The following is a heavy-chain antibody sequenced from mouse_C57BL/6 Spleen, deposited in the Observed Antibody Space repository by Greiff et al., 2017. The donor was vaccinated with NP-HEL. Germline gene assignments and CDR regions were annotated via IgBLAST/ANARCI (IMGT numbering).Heavy chain of an antibody. CDR2: ISYDGSN. J-gene: IGHJ4*01. V-gene: IGHV3-6*01. CDR3: ARAPYDYDSRDAMDY. D-gene: IGHD2-4*01. Sequence: EVKLVESGPGLVKPSQSLSLTCSVTGYSITSGYYWNWIRQFPGNKLEWMGYISYDGSNNYNPSLKNRISITRDTSKNQFFLKLNSVTTEDTATYYCARAPYDYDSRDAMDYWGQGTSVTVSS. CDR1: GYSITSGYY.